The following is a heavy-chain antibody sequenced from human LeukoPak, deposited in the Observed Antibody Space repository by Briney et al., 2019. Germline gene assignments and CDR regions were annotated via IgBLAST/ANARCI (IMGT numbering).Heavy chain of an antibody. CDR1: GFTFSNAW. CDR3: AKDSPDTGDY. CDR2: IRYDGSNK. V-gene: IGHV3-30*02. Sequence: GGSLRLSCAASGFTFSNAWMSWVRQAPGKGLEWVAFIRYDGSNKYYADSVKGRFTISRDNSKNTLYLQMNSLRAEDTAVYYCAKDSPDTGDYWGQGTLVTVSS. J-gene: IGHJ4*02. D-gene: IGHD1-14*01.